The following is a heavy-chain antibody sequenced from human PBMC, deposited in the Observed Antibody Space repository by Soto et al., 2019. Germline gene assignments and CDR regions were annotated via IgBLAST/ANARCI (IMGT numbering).Heavy chain of an antibody. CDR2: ISYDGSNK. V-gene: IGHV3-30*18. Sequence: GGSLRLSCAASGFTFSSYGMHWVRQAPGKGLEWVAVISYDGSNKYYADSVKGRFTISRDNSKNTLYLQMNSLRAEDTAVYYCAKPGGDYYYYYGMDVWGQGTTVTVSS. J-gene: IGHJ6*02. CDR3: AKPGGDYYYYYGMDV. CDR1: GFTFSSYG.